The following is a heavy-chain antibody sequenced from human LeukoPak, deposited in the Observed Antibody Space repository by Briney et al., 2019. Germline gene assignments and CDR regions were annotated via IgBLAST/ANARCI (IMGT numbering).Heavy chain of an antibody. J-gene: IGHJ4*02. CDR3: ARMGGEGQFDF. CDR1: GYSFTSNY. Sequence: GESLKIPCRGSGYSFTSNYIGWVRQLPGKGLQWMGIIYPSESDTRYHPSFQGQVTLSADNSITTAYLQWSSLQPSDALIFFCARMGGEGQFDFWGRGTLVTVSS. D-gene: IGHD3-16*01. V-gene: IGHV5-51*01. CDR2: IYPSESDT.